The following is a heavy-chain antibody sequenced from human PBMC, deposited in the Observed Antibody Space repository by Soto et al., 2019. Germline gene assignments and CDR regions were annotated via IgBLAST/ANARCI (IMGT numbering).Heavy chain of an antibody. CDR2: INSDGSGT. CDR1: GFAFSDYW. D-gene: IGHD3-22*01. J-gene: IGHJ6*02. Sequence: GGSLRLSCATSGFAFSDYWMHWARQVPGKGLVWLSRINSDGSGTGYADSVRGRFTIFRDNAKRTVYLQMNSLRAEDTALYYCARDHYYYDSSGSNYYYGMDVWGQGTTVTVSS. V-gene: IGHV3-74*01. CDR3: ARDHYYYDSSGSNYYYGMDV.